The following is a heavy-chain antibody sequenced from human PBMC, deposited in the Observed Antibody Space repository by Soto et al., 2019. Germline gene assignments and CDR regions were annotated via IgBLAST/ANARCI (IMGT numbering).Heavy chain of an antibody. Sequence: GGSLRLSCAATGFTFSSYAMSWVRQAPGKGLEWVSAISGSGGSTYYADSVKGRFTISRDNSKNTLYLQMNSLRAEATAVYYWAKDPGDYVGRAFDIWGQGKMFTVS. CDR3: AKDPGDYVGRAFDI. D-gene: IGHD4-17*01. V-gene: IGHV3-23*01. CDR1: GFTFSSYA. CDR2: ISGSGGST. J-gene: IGHJ3*02.